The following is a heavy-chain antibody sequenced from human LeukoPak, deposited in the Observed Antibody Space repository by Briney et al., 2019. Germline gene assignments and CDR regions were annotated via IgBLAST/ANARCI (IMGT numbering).Heavy chain of an antibody. CDR3: ARDPDSSAFDL. CDR2: IQQDGSVK. J-gene: IGHJ4*02. Sequence: GGSLRLSCTASGFAFSDYWMSWVRQAPGRRLEWVANIQQDGSVKNYMDSLKGRSTISRDNARESLYLEINSLRADDTAVYYCARDPDSSAFDLWGQGALVTVSS. CDR1: GFAFSDYW. V-gene: IGHV3-7*01.